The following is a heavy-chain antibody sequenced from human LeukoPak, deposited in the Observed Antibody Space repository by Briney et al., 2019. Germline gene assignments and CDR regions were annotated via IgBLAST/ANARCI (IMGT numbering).Heavy chain of an antibody. CDR1: GFTFSNYA. CDR2: TSGSGGGP. CDR3: AKVLDYYYYGMDV. V-gene: IGHV3-23*01. J-gene: IGHJ6*02. Sequence: PGASLRLSCAASGFTFSNYAMNWVGQPPGKGLAWVSATSGSGGGPYYADSVKGRFTISRDNSKNTVYLQMNSLRAEDTAVYYCAKVLDYYYYGMDVWGQGTTVTVSS.